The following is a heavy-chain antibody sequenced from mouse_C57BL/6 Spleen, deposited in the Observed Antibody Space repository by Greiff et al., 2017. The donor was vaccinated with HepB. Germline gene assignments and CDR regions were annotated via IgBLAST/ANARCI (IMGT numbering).Heavy chain of an antibody. J-gene: IGHJ3*01. V-gene: IGHV1-83*01. Sequence: VQLQQSGPELVKPGASVKMSCKASGYTFTDYYMHWVKQKPGKGLEWIGEIYPGSGNTYYNEKFKGKATLTADTSSSTAYMQLSSLTSEDSAVYFCAKCPPFAYWGQGTLVTVSA. CDR2: YPGSGNTY. CDR1: YTFTDYYM. CDR3: KCPPFAY.